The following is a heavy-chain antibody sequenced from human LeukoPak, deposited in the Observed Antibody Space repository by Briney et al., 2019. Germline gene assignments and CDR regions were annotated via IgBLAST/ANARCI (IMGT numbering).Heavy chain of an antibody. Sequence: GGSLRLSCAASGFTFSNYGMHWVRQAPGKGLEWVAVISYDGSNKKYADSVKGRFTISRDNSKNALYLQMNSLRAEDTAVYSCAKDLGASGWSFDCWGQGTLVTVSS. CDR2: ISYDGSNK. CDR1: GFTFSNYG. J-gene: IGHJ4*02. V-gene: IGHV3-30*18. D-gene: IGHD6-19*01. CDR3: AKDLGASGWSFDC.